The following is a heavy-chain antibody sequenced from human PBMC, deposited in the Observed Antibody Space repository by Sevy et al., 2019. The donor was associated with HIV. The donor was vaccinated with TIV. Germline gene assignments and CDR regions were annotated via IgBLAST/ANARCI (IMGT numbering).Heavy chain of an antibody. D-gene: IGHD3-10*01. CDR3: GREMISMVPGVPDAFDI. CDR2: INSYGSNT. V-gene: IGHV3-74*01. Sequence: GGSLRLSCAASGFTFSTYWMHWVRQVPGKGLVWVSRINSYGSNTNYADSVKGRFTTSRDNAKNTVYLQMNSLRADDTALYFCGREMISMVPGVPDAFDIWGHGTMVTVSS. J-gene: IGHJ3*02. CDR1: GFTFSTYW.